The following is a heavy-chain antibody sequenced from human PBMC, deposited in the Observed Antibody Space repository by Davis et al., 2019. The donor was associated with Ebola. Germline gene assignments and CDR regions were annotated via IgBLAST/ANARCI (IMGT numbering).Heavy chain of an antibody. CDR2: IYYSGST. J-gene: IGHJ3*02. Sequence: SETLSLTCTVSGGSISSYYWSWIRQPPGKGLEWIGYIYYSGSTNYNPSLKSRVTISVDTSKNQFSLKLSSVTAADTAVYYCARRITFGGVIVLGDAFDIWGQGTMVTVSS. CDR1: GGSISSYY. V-gene: IGHV4-59*01. D-gene: IGHD3-16*02. CDR3: ARRITFGGVIVLGDAFDI.